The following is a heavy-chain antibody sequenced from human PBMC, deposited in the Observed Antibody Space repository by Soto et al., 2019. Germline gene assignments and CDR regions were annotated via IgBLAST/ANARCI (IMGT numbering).Heavy chain of an antibody. CDR2: INGRSNYK. V-gene: IGHV3-21*02. CDR1: GFSFSTYN. J-gene: IGHJ4*02. D-gene: IGHD7-27*01. CDR3: VREDGLVGSNSAFDQ. Sequence: EVELLESGGGLVKPGGSLRLSCAASGFSFSTYNMNWVRQAPWKGLACVSSINGRSNYKYYTDSVKGRFTISRDNPKNSLYLQMDSLRVEDTAVYYCVREDGLVGSNSAFDQWGQGTLVIVSS.